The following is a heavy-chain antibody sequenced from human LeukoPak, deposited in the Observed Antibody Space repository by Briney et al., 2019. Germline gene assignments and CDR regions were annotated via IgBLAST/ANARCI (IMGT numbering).Heavy chain of an antibody. J-gene: IGHJ5*01. CDR1: GDSLHSFY. CDR2: IYYSGST. D-gene: IGHD3-16*01. V-gene: IGHV4-59*08. Sequence: SETLSLTCTVSGDSLHSFYWSWVRQPPGKGLEWIGYIYYSGSTNYNPSLKSRITISVDTSKTQFSLRLSSVTAADTAIYYCARRKTRGGPIDSWGQGTLVTVSS. CDR3: ARRKTRGGPIDS.